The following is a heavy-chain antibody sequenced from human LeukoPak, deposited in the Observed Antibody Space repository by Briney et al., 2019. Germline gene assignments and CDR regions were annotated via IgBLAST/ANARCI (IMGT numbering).Heavy chain of an antibody. CDR3: AKDRAGYSGARGFDY. D-gene: IGHD5-12*01. V-gene: IGHV3-23*01. J-gene: IGHJ4*02. Sequence: GGSLRLSCTASGFTFGDYAMSWFRQAPGKGLEWVSGISDSGDIPYYADSVKGRFTISRDNSKNTLYLQMNSLRAEDTAVYYCAKDRAGYSGARGFDYWGQGTLVTVSS. CDR2: ISDSGDIP. CDR1: GFTFGDYA.